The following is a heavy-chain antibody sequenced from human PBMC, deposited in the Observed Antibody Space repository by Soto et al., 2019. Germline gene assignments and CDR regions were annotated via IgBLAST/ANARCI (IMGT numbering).Heavy chain of an antibody. CDR1: GGSIRSSSSY. Sequence: SETLSLTCTVSGGSIRSSSSYWAWIRQPPGKGLEWVGSIYYLGNTYYNPSLGSRATISVDTSKNQFSLKLSSVTAADTAVYYCARTIPLTYYYGSGSYPKNWFDPWGQGTLVTVSS. V-gene: IGHV4-39*01. J-gene: IGHJ5*02. CDR3: ARTIPLTYYYGSGSYPKNWFDP. D-gene: IGHD3-10*01. CDR2: IYYLGNT.